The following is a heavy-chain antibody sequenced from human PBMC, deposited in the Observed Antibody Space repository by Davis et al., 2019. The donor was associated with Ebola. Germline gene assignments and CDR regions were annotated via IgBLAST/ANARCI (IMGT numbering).Heavy chain of an antibody. CDR3: ARDGDPYCLRGVCYEY. Sequence: AASVKVSCKASGYTFNSYAMHWVRQAPGQRLEWMGWINAGNGNTKYSQKFQGRVTITRDTSASTAYMELSSLRSEDTAVYYCARDGDPYCLRGVCYEYWGQGTLVTVSS. CDR2: INAGNGNT. V-gene: IGHV1-3*01. D-gene: IGHD2-8*02. CDR1: GYTFNSYA. J-gene: IGHJ4*02.